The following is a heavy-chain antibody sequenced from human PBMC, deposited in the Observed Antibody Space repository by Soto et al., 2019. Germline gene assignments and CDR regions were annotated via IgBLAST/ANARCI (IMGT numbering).Heavy chain of an antibody. D-gene: IGHD5-12*01. Sequence: SVKVSCKASGGTFSSYTISWVRQAPGQGLEWMGRIIPILGIANYAQKFQGRVTITADKSTSTAYMELSSLRSEDTAVYYCAREMARGFFYYGMDVWGQGTTVTVSS. CDR2: IIPILGIA. CDR3: AREMARGFFYYGMDV. J-gene: IGHJ6*02. V-gene: IGHV1-69*02. CDR1: GGTFSSYT.